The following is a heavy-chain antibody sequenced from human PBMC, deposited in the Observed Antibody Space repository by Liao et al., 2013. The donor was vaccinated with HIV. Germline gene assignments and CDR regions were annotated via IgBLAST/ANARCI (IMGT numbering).Heavy chain of an antibody. J-gene: IGHJ6*03. Sequence: QVQLQESGPGLVKPSQTLSLTCTVSGVSISSGYYYWTWIRQPAGKGLEWIGRIYPSGTTNYNPSLKSRVSISMDKSKNQFSLKLSSVTAADTAVYYCARTSSTSWDMDVWGKGTTVTVSS. CDR2: IYPSGTT. D-gene: IGHD2-2*01. V-gene: IGHV4-61*02. CDR1: GVSISSGYYY. CDR3: ARTSSTSWDMDV.